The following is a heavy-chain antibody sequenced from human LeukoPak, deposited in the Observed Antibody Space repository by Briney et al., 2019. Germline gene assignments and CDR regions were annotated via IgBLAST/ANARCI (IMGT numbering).Heavy chain of an antibody. CDR2: INWNGGST. D-gene: IGHD1-7*01. CDR1: GFTFDDYG. V-gene: IGHV3-20*04. CDR3: ARDEGSSENWNYAQY. J-gene: IGHJ4*02. Sequence: GGSLRLSCAASGFTFDDYGMSWVRQAPGKGLEWVSGINWNGGSTGYADSVKGRFTISRDNAKNSLYLQMNSLRAEDTALYYCARDEGSSENWNYAQYWGQGTLVTVSS.